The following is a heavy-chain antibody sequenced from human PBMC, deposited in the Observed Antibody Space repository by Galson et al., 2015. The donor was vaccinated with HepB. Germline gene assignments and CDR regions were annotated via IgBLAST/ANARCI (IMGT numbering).Heavy chain of an antibody. J-gene: IGHJ4*01. D-gene: IGHD6-6*01. CDR1: GFSLNTPGMG. CDR3: AHYTSSSQSYYLDS. V-gene: IGHV2-5*02. CDR2: IFRDDDK. Sequence: PALVKPTQTLSLTCSFSGFSLNTPGMGVGWIRQPPGKALEWLALIFRDDDKRYNSSLETRLTITKDTSRNQVVLTLTNMDPLDTATYYCAHYTSSSQSYYLDSWGHRTLVTVSS.